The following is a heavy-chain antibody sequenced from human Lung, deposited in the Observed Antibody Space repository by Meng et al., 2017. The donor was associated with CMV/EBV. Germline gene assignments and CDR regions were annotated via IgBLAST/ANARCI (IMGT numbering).Heavy chain of an antibody. CDR1: QFSCRSFA. D-gene: IGHD3-9*01. J-gene: IGHJ4*02. V-gene: IGHV3-30*18. CDR2: ISFDGSNI. CDR3: AKAGYDVLAEY. Sequence: LSCAASQFSCRSFAMHWVRQAPGKGLEWVALISFDGSNIYYTDSVKGRFTISRDNSKDTLYLQMNNLRPDDTGIYFCAKAGYDVLAEYWGQGALVTVSS.